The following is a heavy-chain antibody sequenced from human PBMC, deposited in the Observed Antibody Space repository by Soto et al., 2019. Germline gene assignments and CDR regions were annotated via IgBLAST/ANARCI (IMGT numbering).Heavy chain of an antibody. J-gene: IGHJ6*03. Sequence: SETLSLTCTVSGGSISSGGYYWSWIRQHPGKGLEWIGYIYYSGSTYYNPSLKSRVTMSVDTSENQFSLRLSSVTAADTAVYYCARKDSGYEDYMDVWGKGTTVTVSS. V-gene: IGHV4-31*03. CDR2: IYYSGST. CDR3: ARKDSGYEDYMDV. D-gene: IGHD5-12*01. CDR1: GGSISSGGYY.